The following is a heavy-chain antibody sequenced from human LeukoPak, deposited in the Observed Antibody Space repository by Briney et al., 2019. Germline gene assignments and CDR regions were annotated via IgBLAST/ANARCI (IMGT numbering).Heavy chain of an antibody. CDR2: IWYDGSNK. D-gene: IGHD6-13*01. CDR3: AKAPGRAAVLNWFDP. Sequence: PGGSLRLSCAASGFTFSSYGMHWVRQAPGKGLEWVAVIWYDGSNKYYADSVKGRFTISRDNSKNTLYLQMNSLRAEDTAVYYCAKAPGRAAVLNWFDPWGQGTLVTVSS. V-gene: IGHV3-33*06. CDR1: GFTFSSYG. J-gene: IGHJ5*02.